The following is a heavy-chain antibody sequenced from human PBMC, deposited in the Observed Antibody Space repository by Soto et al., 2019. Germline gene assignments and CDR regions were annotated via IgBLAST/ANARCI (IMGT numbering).Heavy chain of an antibody. V-gene: IGHV3-74*01. CDR3: ASAVADTRNGLDI. CDR2: ISSDGSVA. CDR1: GFTFSNHW. D-gene: IGHD6-19*01. Sequence: EVQLVESGGDLLQPGGSLRLSCAASGFTFSNHWIHWVRQAPGKGLVWVSRISSDGSVATYADSVKGRFTISRDNAKNTLYLQMNSLRAEDTAVYYCASAVADTRNGLDIWGHGTMVTVSS. J-gene: IGHJ3*02.